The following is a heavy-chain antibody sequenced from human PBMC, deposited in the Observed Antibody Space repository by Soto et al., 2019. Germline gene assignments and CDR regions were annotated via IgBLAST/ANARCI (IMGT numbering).Heavy chain of an antibody. D-gene: IGHD3-9*01. CDR2: INPNSGDT. CDR1: GYTFTDYY. CDR3: AREGYNLLTGDYSYYYAMDV. V-gene: IGHV1-2*04. J-gene: IGHJ6*02. Sequence: QVQLVQSWAEVKKPGASVKVSCRASGYTFTDYYVHWVRQAPGQGLEWMGWINPNSGDTNYAQKVQGWVTMXXXTXXSTAYMELSRLKSDDTAVYYCAREGYNLLTGDYSYYYAMDVWGQGTTVTVSS.